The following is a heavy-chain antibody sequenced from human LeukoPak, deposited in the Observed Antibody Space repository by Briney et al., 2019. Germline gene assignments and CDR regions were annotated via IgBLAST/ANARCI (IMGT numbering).Heavy chain of an antibody. CDR1: GFTFSSYS. J-gene: IGHJ4*02. D-gene: IGHD3-22*01. CDR3: ARFGSSGYYDFDY. CDR2: ISSSSSYI. Sequence: TGGSLRLSCAASGFTFSSYSMNWVRQAPGKGLEWVSSISSSSSYIYYADSVKGRFTISRDNAKNSLHLQMNSLRAEDTAVYYCARFGSSGYYDFDYWGQGTLVTVSS. V-gene: IGHV3-21*01.